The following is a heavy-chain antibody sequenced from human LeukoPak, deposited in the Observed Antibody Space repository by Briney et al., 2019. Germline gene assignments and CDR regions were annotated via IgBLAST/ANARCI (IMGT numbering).Heavy chain of an antibody. D-gene: IGHD1-26*01. CDR1: GFTFTSYN. CDR2: ISSSSRTM. J-gene: IGHJ1*01. CDR3: ARDFLEATR. V-gene: IGHV3-48*01. Sequence: GGSLRLSCAASGFTFTSYNMKWVRQAPGQGLEWVSYISSSSRTMYYADPVKCRFTISRDNAKNSLYLPLTSLRAADTAVYYCARDFLEATRGGQGTLVTVPS.